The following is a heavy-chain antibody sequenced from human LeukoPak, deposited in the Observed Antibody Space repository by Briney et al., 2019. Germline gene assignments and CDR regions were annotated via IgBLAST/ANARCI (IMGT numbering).Heavy chain of an antibody. V-gene: IGHV4-39*02. CDR2: IYYDGST. CDR3: ARLSPWEGDYMDV. CDR1: GGSISSTGYY. J-gene: IGHJ6*03. Sequence: PSETLSLTSIVSGGSISSTGYYWAWIRQPPGKGLEWIANIYYDGSTSFNPSLKSRLTISVDTSKNHFSLKLSSVTAADTAVFYCARLSPWEGDYMDVWGKGTTVTVSS. D-gene: IGHD1-26*01.